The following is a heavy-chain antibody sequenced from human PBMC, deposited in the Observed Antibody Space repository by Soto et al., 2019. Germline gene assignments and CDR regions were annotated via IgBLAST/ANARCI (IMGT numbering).Heavy chain of an antibody. CDR1: GFTFSSFA. Sequence: PGWSLRLSCAASGFTFSSFAMSWVRQAPGKGLQWVSGISSSGGSTYYADSVKGRFTISRDNSKNTLYLQMNSLRVEDTAVYYCPIHRSQLGSSSLGRYWGQGTLVTVSS. V-gene: IGHV3-23*01. J-gene: IGHJ4*02. CDR2: ISSSGGST. D-gene: IGHD6-13*01. CDR3: PIHRSQLGSSSLGRY.